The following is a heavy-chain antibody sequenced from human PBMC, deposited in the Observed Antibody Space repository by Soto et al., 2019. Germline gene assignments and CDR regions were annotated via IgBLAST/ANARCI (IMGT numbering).Heavy chain of an antibody. Sequence: GGSLRLSCAASGFTFSSYGMHWVRQAPGKGLEWVAVISYDGSNKYYADSVKGRFTISRDNSKNTLYLQMNSLRAEDTAVYYCAKDGAAGSYNEYFQHWGQGTLVTVSS. V-gene: IGHV3-30*18. CDR2: ISYDGSNK. D-gene: IGHD6-13*01. CDR1: GFTFSSYG. CDR3: AKDGAAGSYNEYFQH. J-gene: IGHJ1*01.